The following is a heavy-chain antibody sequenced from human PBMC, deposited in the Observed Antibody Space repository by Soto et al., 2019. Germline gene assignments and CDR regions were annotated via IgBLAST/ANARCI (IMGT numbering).Heavy chain of an antibody. CDR1: GFTFSSYW. Sequence: VQLVESGGGLVQPGGSLRLSCVASGFTFSSYWMHWVRQVPGKEPVWVSFIDSYGSSTKYADSVGGRFTISRDNAKNTLYLLMNSLRVEDTAVYYCVRGLGNSDHWGQGTLVTVSS. V-gene: IGHV3-74*03. CDR2: IDSYGSST. J-gene: IGHJ4*02. CDR3: VRGLGNSDH.